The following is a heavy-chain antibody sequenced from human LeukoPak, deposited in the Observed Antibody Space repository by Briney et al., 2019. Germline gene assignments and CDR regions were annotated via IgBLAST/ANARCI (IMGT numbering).Heavy chain of an antibody. CDR1: GFTFSGSA. CDR3: TLVPAAIYYYYGMDV. CDR2: IRSKANSYAT. D-gene: IGHD2-2*01. J-gene: IGHJ6*02. Sequence: GGSLRLSCAASGFTFSGSAMHWVRQASGKGLEWVGRIRSKANSYATAYAASVKGRFTISRDDSKNTAYLQMNSLKTEDTAVYYCTLVPAAIYYYYGMDVWGQGTTVTVSS. V-gene: IGHV3-73*01.